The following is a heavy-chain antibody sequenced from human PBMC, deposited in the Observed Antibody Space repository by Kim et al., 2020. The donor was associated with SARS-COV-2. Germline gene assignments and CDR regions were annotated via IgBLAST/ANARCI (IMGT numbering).Heavy chain of an antibody. CDR3: ARVPVQNSGSYVDLYYYYGMDV. J-gene: IGHJ6*02. V-gene: IGHV1-69*13. D-gene: IGHD1-26*01. CDR1: GGTFSSYA. Sequence: SVKVSCKASGGTFSSYAISWVRQAPGQGLEWMGGIIPIFGTANYAQKFQGRVTITVDESTSTAYMELSSLRSEDTAVYYCARVPVQNSGSYVDLYYYYGMDVWGQGTTVTVSS. CDR2: IIPIFGTA.